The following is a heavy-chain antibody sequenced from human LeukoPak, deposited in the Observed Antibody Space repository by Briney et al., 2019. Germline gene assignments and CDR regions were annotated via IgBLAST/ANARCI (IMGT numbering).Heavy chain of an antibody. CDR1: GFIFSDYA. CDR2: IDNISNGI. Sequence: GGSLRLSCAASGFIFSDYAMSWVRQAPGKGLEHVSTIDNISNGISYTDSVKGRFTISRDNSKNTLYLQMNSLRAEDTAVYYCAREGYDFWSGYRGIFDYWGQGTLVTVSS. V-gene: IGHV3-23*01. CDR3: AREGYDFWSGYRGIFDY. J-gene: IGHJ4*02. D-gene: IGHD3-3*01.